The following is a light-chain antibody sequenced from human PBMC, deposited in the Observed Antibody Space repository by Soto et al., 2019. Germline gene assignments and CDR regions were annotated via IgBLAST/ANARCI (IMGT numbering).Light chain of an antibody. CDR1: QSISSW. CDR2: DAS. CDR3: QQYNSYSWE. Sequence: DIQMTQSPSTLSASVGDRVTITCRASQSISSWLAWYQQKPGKAPKLLIYDASSLESGVPSRFSGSGSGTEFNLTISSLQPDDFATYYCQQYNSYSWEFGQGTKVEIK. V-gene: IGKV1-5*01. J-gene: IGKJ1*01.